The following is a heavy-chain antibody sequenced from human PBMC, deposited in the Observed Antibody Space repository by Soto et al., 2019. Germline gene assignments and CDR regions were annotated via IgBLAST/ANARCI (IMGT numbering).Heavy chain of an antibody. J-gene: IGHJ6*02. V-gene: IGHV3-11*01. CDR2: ISSSGTII. Sequence: QVQLVESGGGLVKPGASLRLSCAASGFTFSDYYISWIRQAPGKGLEWVSYISSSGTIIYHADSVKGRFTISRDNAKNSLFLQMNSLRAEDTAVYYCARGKSIFYGMDVWGQGTTVTVSS. CDR1: GFTFSDYY. CDR3: ARGKSIFYGMDV. D-gene: IGHD2-15*01.